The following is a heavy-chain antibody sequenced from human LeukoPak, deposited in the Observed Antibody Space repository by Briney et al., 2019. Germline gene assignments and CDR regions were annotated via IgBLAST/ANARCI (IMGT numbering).Heavy chain of an antibody. J-gene: IGHJ4*02. Sequence: PSETLSLTCTVSGGSISSSSYYWGWIRQPPGKGLEWIGSIYYSGSTYYNPSLKSRVTISVDTSKNQFSLKLSSVTAADTAVYYCARLPPLSRSRYCSSTSCYGRGPRHDYWGQGTLVTVSS. CDR3: ARLPPLSRSRYCSSTSCYGRGPRHDY. CDR2: IYYSGST. V-gene: IGHV4-39*07. CDR1: GGSISSSSYY. D-gene: IGHD2-2*01.